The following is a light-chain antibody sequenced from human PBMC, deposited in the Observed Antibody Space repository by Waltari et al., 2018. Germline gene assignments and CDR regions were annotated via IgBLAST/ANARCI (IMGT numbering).Light chain of an antibody. Sequence: DIQMTQSPSSVSASVGDRVTINCRARQAIGSRLAWYQHKPGKAPKLLIYVATNLQSGVPSRFSGSGSGTDFTLTISGLQADDSAIYYCQQAKNFPAVSFGGGTKVEIK. CDR1: QAIGSR. V-gene: IGKV1-12*01. CDR3: QQAKNFPAVS. J-gene: IGKJ4*01. CDR2: VAT.